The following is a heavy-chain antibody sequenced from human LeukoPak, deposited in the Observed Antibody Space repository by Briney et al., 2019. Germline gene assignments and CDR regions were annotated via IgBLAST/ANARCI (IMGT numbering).Heavy chain of an antibody. Sequence: PGGSLRLSCAASGFTFSSNYMSWVRQAPGKGLEWVSVIYSGGSTYYADSVKGRFTISRDNSNNTLYLQMNSLRAEDTAVYYCARGPYSSGWSFDYWGQGTLVTVSS. CDR2: IYSGGST. CDR1: GFTFSSNY. D-gene: IGHD6-19*01. V-gene: IGHV3-66*01. J-gene: IGHJ4*02. CDR3: ARGPYSSGWSFDY.